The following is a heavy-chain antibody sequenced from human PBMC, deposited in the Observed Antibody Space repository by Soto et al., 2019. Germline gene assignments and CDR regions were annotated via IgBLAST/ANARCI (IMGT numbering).Heavy chain of an antibody. J-gene: IGHJ4*02. V-gene: IGHV4-34*01. Sequence: QVQLQQWGAGLLKPSETLSLTCAVYGGSFSGYYWSWIRQPPGKGLEWIGEINHSGSTNYNPSLKRRVTISVDTSKNQFPLKLSSVTAADTAVYYCARDRQFDYWGQGTLVTVSS. CDR3: ARDRQFDY. CDR2: INHSGST. CDR1: GGSFSGYY.